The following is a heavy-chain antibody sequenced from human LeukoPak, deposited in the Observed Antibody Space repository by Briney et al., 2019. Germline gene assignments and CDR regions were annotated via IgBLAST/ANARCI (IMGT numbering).Heavy chain of an antibody. CDR2: IYYSGST. CDR3: ARGRGFSYGATTGFDY. J-gene: IGHJ4*02. Sequence: SETLSLTCTVSGGSISSYYWSWIRQPPGKGLEWIGYIYYSGSTNYNPSLKSRVTISVDTSKNQFSLNLSSVTAADTAVYYCARGRGFSYGATTGFDYWGQGTLVTVSS. CDR1: GGSISSYY. D-gene: IGHD5-18*01. V-gene: IGHV4-59*01.